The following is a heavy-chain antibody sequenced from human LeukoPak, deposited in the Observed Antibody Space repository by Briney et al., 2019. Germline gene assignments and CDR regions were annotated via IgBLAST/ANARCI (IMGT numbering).Heavy chain of an antibody. CDR3: ARVYYSRSYDYWYFDL. CDR2: IYYSGNT. D-gene: IGHD6-13*01. Sequence: SETLSLTCSVSGGSIRSYYWTWIRQPPGKGLEWIGYIYYSGNTNYNPSLKGRVTISVDTSKNQFSLKLSSVSAADTAVYYCARVYYSRSYDYWYFDLWGRGTLVTVSS. CDR1: GGSIRSYY. J-gene: IGHJ2*01. V-gene: IGHV4-59*01.